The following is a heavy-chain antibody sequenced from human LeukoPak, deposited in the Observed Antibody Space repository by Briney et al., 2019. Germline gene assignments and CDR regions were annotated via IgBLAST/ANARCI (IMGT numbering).Heavy chain of an antibody. J-gene: IGHJ6*03. CDR1: GGSISTSSYY. CDR2: IFYSGST. Sequence: SETLSLTCTVSGGSISTSSYYWGWVRQPPGKGLEWIGNIFYSGSTYYSPSLKSRVTISLDTSRNQFSLNLTSLTAADTAVYYCARDRKYYYHMDVWGKGTTVTVS. V-gene: IGHV4-39*07. CDR3: ARDRKYYYHMDV. D-gene: IGHD1-14*01.